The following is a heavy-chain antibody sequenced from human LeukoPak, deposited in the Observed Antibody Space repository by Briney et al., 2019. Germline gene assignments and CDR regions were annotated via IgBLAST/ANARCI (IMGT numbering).Heavy chain of an antibody. J-gene: IGHJ3*02. CDR1: GFIFNNYD. CDR2: MQYDGSVE. V-gene: IGHV3-30*02. D-gene: IGHD3-22*01. Sequence: GGSLTLSCVASGFIFNNYDLHWVRQAPGKGLEWVAFMQYDGSVEFYADSVKGRFTISRDNSKNTLYLQMNSLRAEDTAVYYCARAPYYYDSSGYWSDAFDIWGQGTMVTVSS. CDR3: ARAPYYYDSSGYWSDAFDI.